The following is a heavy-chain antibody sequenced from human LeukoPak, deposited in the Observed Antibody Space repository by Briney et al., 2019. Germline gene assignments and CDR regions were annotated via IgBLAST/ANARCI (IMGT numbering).Heavy chain of an antibody. CDR2: IYPGDSDT. V-gene: IGHV5-51*01. Sequence: GESLKISCKGSGYSFTSYWIGWVRQMPGKGLEWMGIIYPGDSDTRYSPSFQGQVTISADKSISTAYLQWSSLKASDTAMYYCARRMAAAGTMFRDYGMDVWGQGTTVTVSS. CDR1: GYSFTSYW. J-gene: IGHJ6*02. CDR3: ARRMAAAGTMFRDYGMDV. D-gene: IGHD6-13*01.